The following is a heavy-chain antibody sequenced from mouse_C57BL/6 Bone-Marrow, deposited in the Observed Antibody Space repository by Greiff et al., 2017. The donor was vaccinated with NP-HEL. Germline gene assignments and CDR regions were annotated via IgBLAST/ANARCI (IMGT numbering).Heavy chain of an antibody. CDR1: GYAFSSYW. CDR3: ARRTAQATDY. V-gene: IGHV1-80*01. Sequence: QVQLKESGAELVKPGASVKISCKASGYAFSSYWTNWVKQRPGKGLEWIGQFYPGDGDTNYNGKFKGKATLTADKSSSTAYMQLSSLTSEDSAVYFCARRTAQATDYWGQGTTLTVSS. CDR2: FYPGDGDT. J-gene: IGHJ2*01. D-gene: IGHD3-2*02.